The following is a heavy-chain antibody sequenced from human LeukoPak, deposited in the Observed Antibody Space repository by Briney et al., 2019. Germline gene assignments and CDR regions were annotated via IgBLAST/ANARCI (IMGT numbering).Heavy chain of an antibody. CDR3: ARVIAAAGQNWFDP. J-gene: IGHJ5*02. CDR1: GGTFSSYA. Sequence: SVKVSCKASGGTFSSYAISWVRQAPGQGLEWMGRIIPILGIANYAQKFQGRVTITADKSTSTAYMELSSLRSDDTAVYYCARVIAAAGQNWFDPWGQGTLVTVSS. D-gene: IGHD6-13*01. CDR2: IIPILGIA. V-gene: IGHV1-69*04.